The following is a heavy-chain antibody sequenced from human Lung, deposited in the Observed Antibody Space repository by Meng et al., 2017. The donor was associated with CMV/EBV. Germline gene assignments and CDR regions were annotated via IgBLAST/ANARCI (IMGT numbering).Heavy chain of an antibody. J-gene: IGHJ4*02. D-gene: IGHD6-13*01. CDR2: IRRDSSAV. CDR3: ANLYRSNWESDY. Sequence: GSLRLSCAASGFSFSDYSMDWVRQAPGRGLEWVSYIRRDSSAVYYADSVKGRFTISRDNAKNSLYLQMNSLRAEDTAVYYCANLYRSNWESDYWGQGTLVTVSS. CDR1: GFSFSDYS. V-gene: IGHV3-48*04.